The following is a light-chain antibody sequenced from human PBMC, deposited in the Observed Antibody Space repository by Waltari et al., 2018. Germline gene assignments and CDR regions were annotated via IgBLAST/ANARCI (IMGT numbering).Light chain of an antibody. CDR3: QQLNSYPWT. J-gene: IGKJ1*01. Sequence: DIQLTQSTSFLSASVGDRVTITCRASQGISSYLAWYQKKPGKAPKLLIYAASTLQSGVPSRFSGSGSGTEFTLTISSLQPEDFATYYCQQLNSYPWTFGQGTKVEIK. CDR1: QGISSY. CDR2: AAS. V-gene: IGKV1-9*01.